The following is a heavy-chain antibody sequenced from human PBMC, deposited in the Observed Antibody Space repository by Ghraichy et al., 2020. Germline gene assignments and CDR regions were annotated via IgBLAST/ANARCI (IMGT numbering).Heavy chain of an antibody. CDR2: IYHSGST. J-gene: IGHJ4*02. D-gene: IGHD6-13*01. V-gene: IGHV4-38-2*02. CDR1: GYSISSGYY. Sequence: SETLSLTCTVSGYSISSGYYWGWIRPPPGKGLEWIGSIYHSGSTYYNPSLKSRVTISVDTSKNQFSMKLSSVTAADTAVYYCARGTQQLSPFDYWGQGTLVTVSS. CDR3: ARGTQQLSPFDY.